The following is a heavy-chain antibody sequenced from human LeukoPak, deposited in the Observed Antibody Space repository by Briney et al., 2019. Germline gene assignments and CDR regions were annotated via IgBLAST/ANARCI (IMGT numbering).Heavy chain of an antibody. D-gene: IGHD1/OR15-1a*01. V-gene: IGHV1-2*02. CDR3: AREAGTMDY. CDR2: INPNSGGT. CDR1: GYTFTGYY. Sequence: ASVTDSCKSSGYTFTGYYMHWVRQAPGQGLEWMGWINPNSGGTNYAQKLQGRVTMTRDTSISTAYMELSRLRSDDTAGYYCAREAGTMDYWGQGTLVTVSS. J-gene: IGHJ4*02.